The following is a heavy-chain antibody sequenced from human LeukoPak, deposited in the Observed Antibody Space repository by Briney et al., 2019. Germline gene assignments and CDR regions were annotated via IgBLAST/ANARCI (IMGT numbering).Heavy chain of an antibody. D-gene: IGHD3-10*01. CDR1: GYSFSTYW. Sequence: GESLKISCKGSGYSFSTYWIAWVRQMPGKGLEWMGIIYPGDSDTTYSPSFQGQVTISADRSISTAYLQWSSLEASDTAMYYCARHNYYSSGSYYHDYWGQGTLVTVSS. V-gene: IGHV5-51*01. CDR2: IYPGDSDT. J-gene: IGHJ4*02. CDR3: ARHNYYSSGSYYHDY.